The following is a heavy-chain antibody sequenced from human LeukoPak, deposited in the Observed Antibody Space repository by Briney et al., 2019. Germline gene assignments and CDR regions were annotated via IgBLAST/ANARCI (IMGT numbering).Heavy chain of an antibody. J-gene: IGHJ4*02. Sequence: GASVKVSCKAFGYTFTSYVFSWVRQAPGQGLEWMGIINPSGGSTSYAQKFQGRVTMTRDTSTSTVYMELSSLRSEDTAVYYCARSLDPVLLIPDIVVVPVPLYWGQGTLVTVSS. D-gene: IGHD2-2*01. V-gene: IGHV1-46*01. CDR1: GYTFTSYV. CDR2: INPSGGST. CDR3: ARSLDPVLLIPDIVVVPVPLY.